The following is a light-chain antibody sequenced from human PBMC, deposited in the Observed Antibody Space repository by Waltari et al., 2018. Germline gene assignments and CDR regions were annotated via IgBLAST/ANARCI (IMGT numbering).Light chain of an antibody. V-gene: IGKV3-15*01. Sequence: EIVMTQSPATLSVSPGERAILSCRASQSVTTNLAWYQQKPGQAPGLPIYGASTRATDIPARFSGSGSGTEFTLTISSLQSEDFAVYYCHQYNDGPPFNFGQGTKLEIK. CDR2: GAS. J-gene: IGKJ2*01. CDR3: HQYNDGPPFN. CDR1: QSVTTN.